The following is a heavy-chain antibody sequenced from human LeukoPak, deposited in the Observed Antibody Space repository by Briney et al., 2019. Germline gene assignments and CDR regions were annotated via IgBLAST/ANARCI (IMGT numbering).Heavy chain of an antibody. Sequence: GGSLRLSCSASGFNFNTYTLTWVRQAPGKRPEWLSAITGGHGATYYADSVTGRFTISRDYSRNAVYLHVSALRAEDTAVYYCARDRSTDAISEYWGQGTLVAVSS. D-gene: IGHD1-1*01. CDR3: ARDRSTDAISEY. V-gene: IGHV3-23*01. CDR1: GFNFNTYT. J-gene: IGHJ4*02. CDR2: ITGGHGAT.